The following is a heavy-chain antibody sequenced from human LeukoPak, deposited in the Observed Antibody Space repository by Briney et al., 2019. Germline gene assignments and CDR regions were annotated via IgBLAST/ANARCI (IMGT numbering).Heavy chain of an antibody. D-gene: IGHD3-22*01. J-gene: IGHJ4*02. CDR3: ARHWSGDSSGYYPLDY. V-gene: IGHV4-31*03. Sequence: SQTLSLTCTVSGGSISSGGYYWSWIRQHPGKGLEWIGYIYYSGSTYYNPSLKSRVTISVDTSKNQFSLKLSSVTAADTAVYYCARHWSGDSSGYYPLDYWGQGTLVTVSS. CDR2: IYYSGST. CDR1: GGSISSGGYY.